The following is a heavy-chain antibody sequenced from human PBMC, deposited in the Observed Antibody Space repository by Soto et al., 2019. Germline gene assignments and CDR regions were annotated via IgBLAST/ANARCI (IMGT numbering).Heavy chain of an antibody. V-gene: IGHV3-21*04. D-gene: IGHD2-15*01. CDR3: TKDRLPDGIYSFDY. J-gene: IGHJ4*02. Sequence: GVSLRLSCAASGFTFSSYSMNWVRQAPGKGLEWVSFISISSTTTDYRESVKGRFTISKDKSKKTVYLQMNSLRVEDAAVYYCTKDRLPDGIYSFDYWGQGALVNVSS. CDR1: GFTFSSYS. CDR2: ISISSTTT.